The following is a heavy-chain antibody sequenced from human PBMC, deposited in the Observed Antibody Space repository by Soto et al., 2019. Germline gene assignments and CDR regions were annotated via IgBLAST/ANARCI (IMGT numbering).Heavy chain of an antibody. CDR1: GFTFDDFA. V-gene: IGHV3-43D*04. D-gene: IGHD4-17*01. J-gene: IGHJ6*02. Sequence: PGGSLRLSCAASGFTFDDFAMCWVRQVPGKGLEWISLVNWGGDTTFYAESVKGRFIISRDNTKNPVYLQMTSLRSEDSAIYYCAKGATVTTHYQYYGMDVWGQGTTVTVSS. CDR2: VNWGGDTT. CDR3: AKGATVTTHYQYYGMDV.